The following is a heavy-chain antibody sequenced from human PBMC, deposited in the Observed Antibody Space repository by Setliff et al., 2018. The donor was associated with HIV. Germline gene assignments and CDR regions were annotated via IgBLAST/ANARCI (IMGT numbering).Heavy chain of an antibody. D-gene: IGHD3-10*01. J-gene: IGHJ6*02. V-gene: IGHV4-59*11. Sequence: PSETLSLTCSFSGGSISSHYWSWIRQNPGKGLEWIGTVYNPDRIAYNPSLRSRVTLSVDTSQNQFSLKLRSVTAADTGVYYCARPGSSSYYYAMDVWGRGTTVTVSS. CDR3: ARPGSSSYYYAMDV. CDR2: VYNPDRI. CDR1: GGSISSHY.